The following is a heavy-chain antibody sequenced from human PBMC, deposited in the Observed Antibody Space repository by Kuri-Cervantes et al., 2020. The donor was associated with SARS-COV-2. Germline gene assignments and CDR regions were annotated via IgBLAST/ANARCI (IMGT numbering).Heavy chain of an antibody. J-gene: IGHJ4*02. CDR1: GFTFSGNW. V-gene: IGHV3-15*07. CDR2: IRSKTAGGTI. Sequence: ETLSLTCAASGFTFSGNWIHWVRQTPGKGLEWVGRIRSKTAGGTIDYAAPVKGRFTISRDDSRNTLYLQMNSLKTEDTALYYCTKCCKVGGYSPGDSWGQGTLVTVSS. CDR3: TKCCKVGGYSPGDS. D-gene: IGHD2-15*01.